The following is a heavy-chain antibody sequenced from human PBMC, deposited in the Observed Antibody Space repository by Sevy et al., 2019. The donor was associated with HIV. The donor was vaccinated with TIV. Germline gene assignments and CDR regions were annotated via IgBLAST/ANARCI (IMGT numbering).Heavy chain of an antibody. CDR1: GFTFSNYA. CDR3: AKDPPNQDYYDSSSSGYFDS. V-gene: IGHV3-23*01. Sequence: GGSLRLSCAASGFTFSNYAMSWVRQAPGKGLQWVSVISTSGDNTYYADSVMGRFTISRDNSKNILYLQMSSLSAEDTAVYFCAKDPPNQDYYDSSSSGYFDSWGQGTLVTVSS. J-gene: IGHJ4*02. D-gene: IGHD3-22*01. CDR2: ISTSGDNT.